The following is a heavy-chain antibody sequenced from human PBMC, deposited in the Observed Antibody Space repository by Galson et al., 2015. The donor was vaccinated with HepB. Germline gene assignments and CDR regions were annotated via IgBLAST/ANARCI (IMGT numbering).Heavy chain of an antibody. CDR2: INPNSGGT. Sequence: SVKVSCKASGYTFTSYYMHWVRQAPGQGLEWMGIINPNSGGTNYAQKFQGWVTMTRDTSISTAYMELSRLRSDDTAVYYCAREGSRNGGGGYYYGMDVWGQGTTVTVSS. D-gene: IGHD1-26*01. CDR3: AREGSRNGGGGYYYGMDV. J-gene: IGHJ6*02. CDR1: GYTFTSYY. V-gene: IGHV1-2*04.